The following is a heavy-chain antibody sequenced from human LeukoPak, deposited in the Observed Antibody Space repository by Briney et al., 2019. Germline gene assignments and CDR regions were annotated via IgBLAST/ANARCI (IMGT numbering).Heavy chain of an antibody. J-gene: IGHJ4*02. Sequence: ASVTVSCKASGYTFTSYDINWVRQATGQGLEWMGWMNPNSGNTGYAQKFQGRVIMTSNTTISTAYMELSSLRSEDTAVYYCARGGNIVATIIGYWGQGTLVTVSS. V-gene: IGHV1-8*01. CDR2: MNPNSGNT. D-gene: IGHD5-12*01. CDR3: ARGGNIVATIIGY. CDR1: GYTFTSYD.